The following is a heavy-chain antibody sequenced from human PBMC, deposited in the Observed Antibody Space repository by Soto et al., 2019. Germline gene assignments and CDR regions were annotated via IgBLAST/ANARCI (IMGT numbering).Heavy chain of an antibody. CDR3: ARGSRPLSGWTDY. J-gene: IGHJ4*02. D-gene: IGHD6-19*01. Sequence: GGSVRLSCAASGFTVSSNYMIWVRQAPGKGLEWVSVIYSDGSTYSASSVKGRFTISRDNSKNTLYLQMNSLRAEDTAVYYCARGSRPLSGWTDYWGLGTLVTVSS. CDR1: GFTVSSNY. CDR2: IYSDGST. V-gene: IGHV3-53*01.